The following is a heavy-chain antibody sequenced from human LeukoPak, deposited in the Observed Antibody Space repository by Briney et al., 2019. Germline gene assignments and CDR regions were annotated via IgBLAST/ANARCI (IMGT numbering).Heavy chain of an antibody. V-gene: IGHV1-18*04. CDR2: ISAFNGNT. Sequence: ASVKVSCKASGYTFTGYYMHWVRQAPGQGLEWMGWISAFNGNTNYAQKLQGRVTMTTDTSTSTAYMELRSLRSDDTAVYYCARYPFLEWLARYYFDYWGQGTLVTVSS. CDR3: ARYPFLEWLARYYFDY. J-gene: IGHJ4*02. CDR1: GYTFTGYY. D-gene: IGHD3-3*02.